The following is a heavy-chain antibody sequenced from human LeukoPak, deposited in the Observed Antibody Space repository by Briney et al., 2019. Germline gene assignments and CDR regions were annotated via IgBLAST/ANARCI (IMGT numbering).Heavy chain of an antibody. CDR3: AHSAYYYGSGSYYNWFDP. J-gene: IGHJ5*02. CDR2: IYWNDDK. V-gene: IGHV2-5*01. CDR1: GFSLSTSGVS. D-gene: IGHD3-10*01. Sequence: ESGPTLVNPTQTLTLTCTFSGFSLSTSGVSVGWIRQPPGKALEWPALIYWNDDKRYSPSLKSRLTITKDTSKNQVVLTMTNMDPVDTATYYCAHSAYYYGSGSYYNWFDPWGQGTLVTVSS.